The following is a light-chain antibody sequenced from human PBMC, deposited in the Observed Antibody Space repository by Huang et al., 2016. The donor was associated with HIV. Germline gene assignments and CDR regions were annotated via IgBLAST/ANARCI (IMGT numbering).Light chain of an antibody. Sequence: DIELTQSPSSLSASVGDRVSITRRSSQSISSYVSWYPQKPGKSPKLLIYAASTLGSGAPRRFLGSRAGTYFTLTISVLQSEDFGTYYCQQSYMTPYTFGQGTKLDI. CDR2: AAS. V-gene: IGKV1-39*01. J-gene: IGKJ2*01. CDR3: QQSYMTPYT. CDR1: QSISSY.